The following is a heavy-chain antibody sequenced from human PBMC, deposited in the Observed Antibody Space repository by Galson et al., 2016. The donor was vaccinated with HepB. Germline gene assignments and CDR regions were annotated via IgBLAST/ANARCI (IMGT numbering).Heavy chain of an antibody. Sequence: SLRLSCAASGFTSSNYAMSWVRQAPGKGLEWVSSMSGPAGSSAYYADSVIGRFTISRDNSGNTLYLRMNSLRAGDSAVYYCAKDLHYGSGSYYDSWGQGTLVIVSP. J-gene: IGHJ4*02. V-gene: IGHV3-23*01. CDR3: AKDLHYGSGSYYDS. CDR1: GFTSSNYA. D-gene: IGHD3-10*01. CDR2: MSGPAGSSA.